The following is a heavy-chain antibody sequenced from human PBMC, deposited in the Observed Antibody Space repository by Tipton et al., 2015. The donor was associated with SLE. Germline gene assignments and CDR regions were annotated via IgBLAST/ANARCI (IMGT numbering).Heavy chain of an antibody. CDR2: IKSDGSNI. J-gene: IGHJ3*02. CDR1: GFRLSSYW. V-gene: IGHV3-74*01. D-gene: IGHD4-23*01. CDR3: ARDSVGPEAFDM. Sequence: QLVQSGGGLVKPGGSLRLSCVASGFRLSSYWMHWVRQDPGKGLVWVSQIKSDGSNIVYADSVKGRFTISRDNAKNTLFLQMNSLRVEDTAVYYCARDSVGPEAFDMWGQGTMVTVSS.